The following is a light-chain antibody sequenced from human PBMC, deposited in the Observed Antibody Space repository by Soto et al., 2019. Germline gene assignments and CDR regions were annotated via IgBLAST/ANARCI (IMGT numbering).Light chain of an antibody. Sequence: DIKMTQSPSTLSASLGDRVTITCRASQSISRWLVWYQQKPGKAPNLLIHDASSLERGVPSRFSGSGSGTEFTLTISSLHPDDFASYYCQQYSRDSTFGQGTKVDI. CDR1: QSISRW. J-gene: IGKJ1*01. V-gene: IGKV1-5*01. CDR3: QQYSRDST. CDR2: DAS.